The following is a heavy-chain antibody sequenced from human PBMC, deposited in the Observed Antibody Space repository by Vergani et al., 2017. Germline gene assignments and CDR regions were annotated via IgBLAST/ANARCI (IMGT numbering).Heavy chain of an antibody. CDR3: AKVGGYSYGYVAYFDY. D-gene: IGHD5-18*01. CDR2: IRYDGSNK. Sequence: QVQLVESGGGVVQPGGSLRLSCAASGFTFSSYGMHWVRQAPGKGLEWVAFIRYDGSNKYYADSVKGRFTISRDNSKNTLYLQMNSLRAEDTAVYYCAKVGGYSYGYVAYFDYWGQGTLVTVSS. J-gene: IGHJ4*02. CDR1: GFTFSSYG. V-gene: IGHV3-30*02.